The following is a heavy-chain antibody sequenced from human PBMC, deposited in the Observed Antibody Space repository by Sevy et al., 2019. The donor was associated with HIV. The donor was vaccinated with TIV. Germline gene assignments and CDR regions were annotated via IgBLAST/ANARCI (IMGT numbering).Heavy chain of an antibody. V-gene: IGHV4-34*01. Sequence: SETLSLTCAVYGGSFSGYYWSWIRQPPGKGLEWIGEINHSGSTNYNPSLKSRVTISVDTSKNQFSLKLSPVTAADTAVYYCARGAQLWLIGPYYYYGMDVWGQGTTVTVSS. CDR2: INHSGST. CDR3: ARGAQLWLIGPYYYYGMDV. CDR1: GGSFSGYY. J-gene: IGHJ6*02. D-gene: IGHD5-18*01.